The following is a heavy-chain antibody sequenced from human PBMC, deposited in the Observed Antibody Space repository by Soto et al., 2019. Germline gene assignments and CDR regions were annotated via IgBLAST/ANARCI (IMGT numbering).Heavy chain of an antibody. Sequence: VSLGLSCAASAFTLSSYAMSWVRQAPGKGLEWVSTFSGTGGYTYYADSVKGRFTISRDDSKNTLFLHMNSLRAADTAVYYCARGQRALITYGPLDPWGQGTLVTVSS. V-gene: IGHV3-23*01. D-gene: IGHD4-17*01. CDR1: AFTLSSYA. CDR3: ARGQRALITYGPLDP. CDR2: FSGTGGYT. J-gene: IGHJ5*02.